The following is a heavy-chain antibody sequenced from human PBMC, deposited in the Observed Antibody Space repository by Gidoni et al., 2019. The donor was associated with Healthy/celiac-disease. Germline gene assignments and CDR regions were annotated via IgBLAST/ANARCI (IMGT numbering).Heavy chain of an antibody. Sequence: EVQLVESGGGLVKPGGSLRLSCAASGFTFSSYSMNWVRQAPGKGLEWVSSISSSSSYIYYADSVKGRFTISRDNAKNSLYLQMNSLRAEDTAVYYCARDPRGLDYYYGMDVWGQGTTVTVSS. D-gene: IGHD3-10*01. J-gene: IGHJ6*02. CDR1: GFTFSSYS. CDR2: ISSSSSYI. V-gene: IGHV3-21*01. CDR3: ARDPRGLDYYYGMDV.